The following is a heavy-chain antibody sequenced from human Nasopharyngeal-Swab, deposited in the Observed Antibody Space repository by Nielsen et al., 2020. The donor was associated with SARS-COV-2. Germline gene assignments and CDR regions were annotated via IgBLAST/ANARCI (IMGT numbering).Heavy chain of an antibody. CDR1: GGPISSRSSY. Sequence: SETLSLTCTVSGGPISSRSSYWGWIRQPPGKGLEWIGSIYYSGNTYYTPSLESRVTLSVDTSKNQFFLKLRSVTAADTAVYYCARHGSSSWTNYYYGMDVWGQGTTVTVSS. CDR2: IYYSGNT. V-gene: IGHV4-39*01. D-gene: IGHD6-13*01. J-gene: IGHJ6*02. CDR3: ARHGSSSWTNYYYGMDV.